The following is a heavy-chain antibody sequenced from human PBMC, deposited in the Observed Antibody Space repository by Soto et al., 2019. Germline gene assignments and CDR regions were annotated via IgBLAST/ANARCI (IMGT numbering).Heavy chain of an antibody. Sequence: EVQLVESGGGLVKPGGSLRLSCAASGFTFSNAWMNWVRQAPGKGLEWVGRIKSKTDGGATDYAAPVKGRFTISRDDSKNTLYLQMNSLKTEDTAIYYCSTALFVLLPAACGYWGQGTLVSVSS. CDR1: GFTFSNAW. CDR2: IKSKTDGGAT. CDR3: STALFVLLPAACGY. V-gene: IGHV3-15*01. D-gene: IGHD2-8*02. J-gene: IGHJ4*02.